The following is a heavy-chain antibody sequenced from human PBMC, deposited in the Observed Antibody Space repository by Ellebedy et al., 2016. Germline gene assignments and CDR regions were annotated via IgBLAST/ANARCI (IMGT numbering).Heavy chain of an antibody. V-gene: IGHV3-33*01. J-gene: IGHJ4*02. Sequence: GESLKISCAASGFTFSSYGMHWVRQAPGKGLEWVAVIWYDGSNKYYADSVKGRFTISRDNSKNTLYLQMNSLRAEDTAVYYCARDYDVGAFDYWGQGTLVTVSS. CDR2: IWYDGSNK. CDR3: ARDYDVGAFDY. D-gene: IGHD3-22*01. CDR1: GFTFSSYG.